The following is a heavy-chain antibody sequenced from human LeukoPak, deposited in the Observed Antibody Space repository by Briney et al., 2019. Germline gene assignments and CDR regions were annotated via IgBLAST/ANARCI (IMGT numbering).Heavy chain of an antibody. V-gene: IGHV3-7*01. CDR1: GFTFTRYW. D-gene: IGHD2-2*02. J-gene: IGHJ3*02. CDR2: IKQDGSEK. Sequence: GGSLRLSCAASGFTFTRYWMSWVRQAPGKGLEWVANIKQDGSEKNYLDSVKGRFTVSRDNAKNSLFLQLNSLRAEDTAVYYCARVFDRTSTTCNTLTFDALDIWGQGTKVTVSS. CDR3: ARVFDRTSTTCNTLTFDALDI.